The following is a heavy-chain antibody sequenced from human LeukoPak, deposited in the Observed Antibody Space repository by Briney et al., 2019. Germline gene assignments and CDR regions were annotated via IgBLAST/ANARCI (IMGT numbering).Heavy chain of an antibody. J-gene: IGHJ4*02. CDR1: GFSFSIAW. CDR2: IKSKSEGETT. D-gene: IGHD2-15*01. V-gene: IGHV3-15*01. Sequence: GGSLRLSCAASGFSFSIAWMSWVRQAPGKGLKWVGRIKSKSEGETTDYAEPVKGRFSVSRDDSKNTLFLQMNSLKTEDTAVYYCATWASSCRGCWGQGTLVTVSS. CDR3: ATWASSCRGC.